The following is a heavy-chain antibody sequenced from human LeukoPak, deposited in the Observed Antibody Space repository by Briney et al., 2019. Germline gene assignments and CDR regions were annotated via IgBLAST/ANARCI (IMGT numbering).Heavy chain of an antibody. CDR1: GASISIYY. CDR2: MYYSGST. Sequence: TSETLSLTCTVSGASISIYYWTWIRQPPGKGLEWIGYMYYSGSTIYNPSLKCRVRMSVDTSNYQFSLNLRSVTASVTAVYYCARDQAGPFDYWGQGTLVTVSS. D-gene: IGHD6-19*01. V-gene: IGHV4-59*01. CDR3: ARDQAGPFDY. J-gene: IGHJ4*02.